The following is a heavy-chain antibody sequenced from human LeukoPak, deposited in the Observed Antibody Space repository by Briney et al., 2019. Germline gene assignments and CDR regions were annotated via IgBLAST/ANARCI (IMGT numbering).Heavy chain of an antibody. Sequence: SETLSLTCTVSGGSISSSSYCWGWVRQPPGKGLEWIGSIYYSGSTYYNPSLKSRVTISVDTSKNQFSLKLSSVTAADTAVYYCASLPDVDTAMVTGYYYYMDVWGKGTTVTVSS. CDR3: ASLPDVDTAMVTGYYYYMDV. J-gene: IGHJ6*03. CDR1: GGSISSSSYC. D-gene: IGHD5-18*01. CDR2: IYYSGST. V-gene: IGHV4-39*01.